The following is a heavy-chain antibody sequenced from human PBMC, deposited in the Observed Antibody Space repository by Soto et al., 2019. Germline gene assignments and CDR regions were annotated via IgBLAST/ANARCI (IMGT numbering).Heavy chain of an antibody. CDR2: INAGNGNT. CDR1: GYTFTSYA. D-gene: IGHD6-13*01. CDR3: AMAAAGIYYYYGMDV. J-gene: IGHJ6*02. Sequence: GASVKVSCKASGYTFTSYAMHWVRQAPGQRLEWMGWINAGNGNTKYSQKFQGRVTITRDTSASTAYMELSSLRPEDTAVYYCAMAAAGIYYYYGMDVWGQGTTVTVSS. V-gene: IGHV1-3*01.